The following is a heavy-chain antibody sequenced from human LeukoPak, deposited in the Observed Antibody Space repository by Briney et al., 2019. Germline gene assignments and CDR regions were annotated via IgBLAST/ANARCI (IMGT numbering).Heavy chain of an antibody. Sequence: GGSLRLSCAASGFTFSSYGMHWVRQAPGKGLEWVAVISYDGSNKYYADSVKGRFTISRDNSKNTLYLQMSSLRAEDTAVYYCVCQGRVGATDYWGQGTLVTVSS. J-gene: IGHJ4*02. D-gene: IGHD1-26*01. CDR1: GFTFSSYG. CDR3: VCQGRVGATDY. V-gene: IGHV3-30*03. CDR2: ISYDGSNK.